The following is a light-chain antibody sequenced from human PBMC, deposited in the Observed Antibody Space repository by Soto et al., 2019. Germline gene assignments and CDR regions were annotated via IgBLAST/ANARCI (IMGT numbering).Light chain of an antibody. V-gene: IGKV3-20*01. CDR3: QQYGSSPGT. Sequence: EIVLTQSPGTLSSSPGARAPLSCRASQTVTSNYLAWYQQKPGQAPRLLFFGASIRATGLPDRFSGGGSGTDFTLTISRLEPEEFAVYYCQQYGSSPGTFGQGTKVDIK. CDR2: GAS. J-gene: IGKJ1*01. CDR1: QTVTSNY.